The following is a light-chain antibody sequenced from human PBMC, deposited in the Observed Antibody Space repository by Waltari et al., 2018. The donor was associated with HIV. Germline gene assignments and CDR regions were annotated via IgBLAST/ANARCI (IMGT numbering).Light chain of an antibody. CDR3: QQYGSSLPWT. CDR1: QSVSSSY. V-gene: IGKV3-20*01. J-gene: IGKJ1*01. Sequence: EIVLTQSPGTLSLSPGERATLSCRASQSVSSSYLAWYQQNPGQAPRLLSFGASSRATGIPDRFSGSGSGTDFTLTISRLEPEDFAVYYCQQYGSSLPWTFGQGTKVEIK. CDR2: GAS.